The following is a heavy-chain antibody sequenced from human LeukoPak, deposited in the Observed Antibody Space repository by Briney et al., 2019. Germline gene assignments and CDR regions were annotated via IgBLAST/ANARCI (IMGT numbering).Heavy chain of an antibody. J-gene: IGHJ6*03. D-gene: IGHD3-22*01. Sequence: GRSLRLSCAASGFTFGDYAMEWVRQAPGKGLEWVSGISWDSGSIGYADSVKGRFTTSRDNAKNSLYLQMNSLRAEDTAVYYCARSPHSSGSAGYYYYYYMDVWGKGTTVTVSS. CDR2: ISWDSGSI. V-gene: IGHV3-9*01. CDR3: ARSPHSSGSAGYYYYYYMDV. CDR1: GFTFGDYA.